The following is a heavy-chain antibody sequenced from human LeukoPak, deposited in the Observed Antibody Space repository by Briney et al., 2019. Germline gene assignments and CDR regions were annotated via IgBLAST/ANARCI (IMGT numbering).Heavy chain of an antibody. CDR3: ARDIDRYYADY. Sequence: PSETLSLTCAVYGGSFSGYYWSWIRQPPGKGLEWIGEINHSGSTNYNPSLKSRVTISVDTSKNQFSLKLSSVTAADTAVYYCARDIDRYYADYWGQGTLVTVSS. D-gene: IGHD3-3*01. CDR1: GGSFSGYY. V-gene: IGHV4-34*01. J-gene: IGHJ4*02. CDR2: INHSGST.